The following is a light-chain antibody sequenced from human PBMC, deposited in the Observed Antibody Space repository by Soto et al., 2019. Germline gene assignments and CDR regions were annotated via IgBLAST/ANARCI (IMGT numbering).Light chain of an antibody. J-gene: IGLJ1*01. CDR2: EVT. V-gene: IGLV2-14*01. CDR3: SSYTTGSTLPWV. Sequence: ALTQPASVSGSPGQSITISCAGTRDDIGAYDYVSWYQQHPGNAPKLLVYEVTNRPSGVSDRFSGSKSGNTASLTISGLQVEDEAVYYCSSYTTGSTLPWVFGTGTKVTVL. CDR1: RDDIGAYDY.